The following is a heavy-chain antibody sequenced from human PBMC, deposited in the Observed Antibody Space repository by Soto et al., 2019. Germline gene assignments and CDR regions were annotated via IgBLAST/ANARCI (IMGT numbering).Heavy chain of an antibody. V-gene: IGHV4-34*01. CDR3: ARGLVRYCSSTSCYQTLRGRSWFDP. Sequence: QVQLQQWGAGLLKPSETLSLTCAVYGGSFSGYYWSWIRQPPGKGLEWIGEINHSGSTNYNPSLKSRVTISVDTSKNQFSLKLSSVTAADTAVYYCARGLVRYCSSTSCYQTLRGRSWFDPWGQGTLVTVSS. CDR1: GGSFSGYY. D-gene: IGHD2-2*01. CDR2: INHSGST. J-gene: IGHJ5*02.